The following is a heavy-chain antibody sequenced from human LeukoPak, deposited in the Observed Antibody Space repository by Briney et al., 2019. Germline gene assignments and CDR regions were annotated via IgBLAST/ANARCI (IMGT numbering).Heavy chain of an antibody. V-gene: IGHV4-4*02. CDR2: IYHSGTT. Sequence: SGTLSLTFAVSGGSISSSNWWSWVRQPPGKGLEWIGEIYHSGTTNYNPSLKSRATMSVDTSKKQFSLRLISVTAADTAVYYCVSGRWSGYYFDTWGQGTRVTVSS. CDR1: GGSISSSNW. D-gene: IGHD3-3*01. CDR3: VSGRWSGYYFDT. J-gene: IGHJ4*02.